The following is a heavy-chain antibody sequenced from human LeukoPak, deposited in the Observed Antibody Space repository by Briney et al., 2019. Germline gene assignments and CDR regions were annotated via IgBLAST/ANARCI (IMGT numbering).Heavy chain of an antibody. V-gene: IGHV3-30*18. Sequence: PGGYLSLSCAASGFTVSSNYMSWVRQAPGKGLEWVAAISNDGNNKFYADSVKGRFTISRDNPKNTMNLQMNSLRAEDTAVYYCAKGGGSSGRSYYFDYWGQGTVVSVSS. D-gene: IGHD6-19*01. J-gene: IGHJ4*02. CDR3: AKGGGSSGRSYYFDY. CDR1: GFTVSSNY. CDR2: ISNDGNNK.